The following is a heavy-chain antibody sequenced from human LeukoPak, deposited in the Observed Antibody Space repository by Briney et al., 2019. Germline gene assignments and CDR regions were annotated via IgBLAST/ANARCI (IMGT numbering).Heavy chain of an antibody. V-gene: IGHV4-39*01. CDR1: GGSISSSSYY. CDR2: IYYSGST. D-gene: IGHD2-15*01. J-gene: IGHJ4*02. Sequence: SETLSLTCTVSGGSISSSSYYWGWIRQPPGKGLEWIGSIYYSGSTYYNPSLKSRVTISVDTSKNQFSLKLSSVTAADTAVYYCARVFSGGSINFDYWGQGTLVTVSS. CDR3: ARVFSGGSINFDY.